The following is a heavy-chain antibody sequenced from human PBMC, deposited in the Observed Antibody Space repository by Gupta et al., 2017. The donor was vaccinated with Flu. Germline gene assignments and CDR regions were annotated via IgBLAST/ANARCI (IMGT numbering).Heavy chain of an antibody. J-gene: IGHJ6*02. CDR3: AKAVGAMPLAGRYYGMDV. V-gene: IGHV3-30*18. D-gene: IGHD6-19*01. CDR2: ISYDGSNE. Sequence: MHWVRQAPGRGLEWVALISYDGSNEYYADSVKGRFTISRDNSKSTLYLQMNSLRAEDTAIYYCAKAVGAMPLAGRYYGMDVWGQGTTVTVSS.